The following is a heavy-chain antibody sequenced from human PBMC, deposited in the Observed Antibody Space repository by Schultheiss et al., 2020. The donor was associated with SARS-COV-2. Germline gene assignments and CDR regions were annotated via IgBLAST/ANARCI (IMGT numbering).Heavy chain of an antibody. CDR2: IYYSGST. Sequence: TLSLTCAVSGGSISSYYWSWIRQPPGKGLEWIGYIYYSGSTNYNPSLKSRVTMSVDTSKNQFSLKLSSVTAADTAVYYCARGGAISPIDYWGQGTLVTVSS. CDR3: ARGGAISPIDY. D-gene: IGHD4/OR15-4a*01. J-gene: IGHJ4*02. V-gene: IGHV4-59*12. CDR1: GGSISSYY.